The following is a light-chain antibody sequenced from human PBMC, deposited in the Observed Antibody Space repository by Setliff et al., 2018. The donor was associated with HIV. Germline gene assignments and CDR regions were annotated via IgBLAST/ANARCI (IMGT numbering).Light chain of an antibody. CDR3: SSYAGSNNYV. CDR1: SSDVGGYNY. Sequence: SALAQPPPASGSPGQSVTISCTGTSSDVGGYNYVSWYQQHPDKAPKLMIYEVSKRPSGVPDRFSGSKSGNTASLTVSGLQAEDEADYYCSSYAGSNNYVFGTGTKVTVL. J-gene: IGLJ1*01. V-gene: IGLV2-8*01. CDR2: EVS.